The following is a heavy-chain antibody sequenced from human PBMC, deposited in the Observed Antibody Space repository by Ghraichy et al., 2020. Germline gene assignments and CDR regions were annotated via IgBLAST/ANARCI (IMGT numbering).Heavy chain of an antibody. Sequence: SETLSLTCDVSGGSISSSDWWTWVRQPPGKGLEWIGEISHSGSTNYDPSLKTRVTISLDESNNQISLKLTSVTAADTALYFCAGTSSRWYSYYYPMDTWGQGTTVTVSS. V-gene: IGHV4-4*02. CDR3: AGTSSRWYSYYYPMDT. D-gene: IGHD6-13*01. CDR2: ISHSGST. CDR1: GGSISSSDW. J-gene: IGHJ6*02.